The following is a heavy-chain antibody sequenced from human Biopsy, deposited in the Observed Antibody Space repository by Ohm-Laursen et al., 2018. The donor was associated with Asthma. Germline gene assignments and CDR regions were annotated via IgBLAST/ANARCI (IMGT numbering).Heavy chain of an antibody. CDR3: ARCQVGYSSGWSLLLKKIYYSGMDV. J-gene: IGHJ6*02. V-gene: IGHV1-69*13. Sequence: GASVKVSCKAPGGTFSNFAISWVRQAPGQGVEWLGGIMTVFGKTKYAQKFQGRVTITADESTSTAYMEVTSLRSEDTAIYYCARCQVGYSSGWSLLLKKIYYSGMDVWGQGNAVTVSS. CDR2: IMTVFGKT. D-gene: IGHD6-19*01. CDR1: GGTFSNFA.